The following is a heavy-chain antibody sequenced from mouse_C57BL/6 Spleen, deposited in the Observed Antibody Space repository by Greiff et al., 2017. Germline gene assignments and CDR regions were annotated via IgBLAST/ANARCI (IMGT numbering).Heavy chain of an antibody. CDR2: ISSGGDYI. V-gene: IGHV5-9-1*02. Sequence: EVQLVESGEGLVKPGGSLKLSCAASGFTFSSYAMSWVRQTPEKRLEWVAYISSGGDYIYYADTVKGRFTISRDNARNTLYLQMSRLKSEDTAMYYCTRGSSVYDYDMDYWGQGTSVTVSS. CDR3: TRGSSVYDYDMDY. CDR1: GFTFSSYA. J-gene: IGHJ4*01. D-gene: IGHD1-1*01.